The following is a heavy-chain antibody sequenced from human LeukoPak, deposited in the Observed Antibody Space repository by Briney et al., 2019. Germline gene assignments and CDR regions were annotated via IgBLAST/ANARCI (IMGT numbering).Heavy chain of an antibody. Sequence: GGSLRLSCAASGFTFSSYGMHWVRQAPGKGLEWVAVISYDGSNKYYADSVKGRFTISRDNSKNTLYLQMNSLRAEDTAVYYCARESHSYRIDYWGQGTLVTVSS. V-gene: IGHV3-30*03. CDR1: GFTFSSYG. D-gene: IGHD3-10*01. CDR3: ARESHSYRIDY. CDR2: ISYDGSNK. J-gene: IGHJ4*02.